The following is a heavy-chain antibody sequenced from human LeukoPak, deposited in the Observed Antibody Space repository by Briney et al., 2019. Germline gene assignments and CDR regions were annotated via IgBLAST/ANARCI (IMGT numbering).Heavy chain of an antibody. J-gene: IGHJ6*02. Sequence: PGGSLRLSCATSGFTFSNYGMSWVRQAPGKGLEWVSSISGSSGYIYYADSVRDRFTISRDNAENSLHLQMDSLRDEDTAVYYCARGRGYSTSSTDMDVWGRGTTVIVSS. CDR2: ISGSSGYI. CDR1: GFTFSNYG. CDR3: ARGRGYSTSSTDMDV. D-gene: IGHD6-6*01. V-gene: IGHV3-21*01.